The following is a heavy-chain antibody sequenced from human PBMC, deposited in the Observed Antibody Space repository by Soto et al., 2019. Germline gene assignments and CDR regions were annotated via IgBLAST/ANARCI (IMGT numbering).Heavy chain of an antibody. V-gene: IGHV3-15*07. CDR3: TTSEMGSGWYKFDY. D-gene: IGHD6-19*01. J-gene: IGHJ4*02. Sequence: GGSLRLSCAASGFTFSNAWMNWVRQAPGKGLEWVGRIKSKTDGGTKDYAAPVKGRFTISRDDSNNKLYLQMNSLKTDDTAVYYCTTSEMGSGWYKFDYWGQGTLVTVSS. CDR2: IKSKTDGGTK. CDR1: GFTFSNAW.